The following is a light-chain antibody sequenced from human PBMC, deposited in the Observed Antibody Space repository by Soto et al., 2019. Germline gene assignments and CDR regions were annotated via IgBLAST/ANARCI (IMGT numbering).Light chain of an antibody. CDR1: QSVSSSY. Sequence: EIVLTQSPGTLSLSPGERATLSCRASQSVSSSYLVWYQQKPGQAPRLLIYGASSRAIGIPDRFSGSGSGTDFTLTISRLEPEDFAVYYCQQSYSTPRITFGQGTRLEIK. J-gene: IGKJ5*01. V-gene: IGKV3-20*01. CDR3: QQSYSTPRIT. CDR2: GAS.